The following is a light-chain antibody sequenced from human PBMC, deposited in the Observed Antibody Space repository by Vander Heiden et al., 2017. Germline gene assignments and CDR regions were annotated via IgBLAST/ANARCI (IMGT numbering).Light chain of an antibody. CDR3: QQDDSTFFT. Sequence: DIVMTQSPDSLAVSLGERATINCKSSQSVLYSSNNKNYLAWYQQKPGQPPKLLIYWASTRESGVPDRFSGSGSGTDFTLTISSLQAEDVAVYYCQQDDSTFFTCGHGTKVDIK. J-gene: IGKJ3*01. V-gene: IGKV4-1*01. CDR1: QSVLYSSNNKNY. CDR2: WAS.